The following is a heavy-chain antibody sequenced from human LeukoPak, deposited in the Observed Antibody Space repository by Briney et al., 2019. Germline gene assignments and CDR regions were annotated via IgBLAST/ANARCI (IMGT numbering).Heavy chain of an antibody. CDR1: GGSIRSYD. D-gene: IGHD2-15*01. Sequence: PSETLSLTCTVSGGSIRSYDGSWIRQPPGKGLEWIGYIYYSGSTNYNPSLKSRVTISVDTSKNQFSLKLSSVTAADTAVYYCARLDCSGGSCSQASDIWGQGTMVTVSS. CDR2: IYYSGST. CDR3: ARLDCSGGSCSQASDI. V-gene: IGHV4-59*01. J-gene: IGHJ3*02.